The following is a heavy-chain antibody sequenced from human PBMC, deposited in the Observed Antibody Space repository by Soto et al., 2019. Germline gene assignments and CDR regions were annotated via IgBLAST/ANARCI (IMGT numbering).Heavy chain of an antibody. CDR2: VYHSGST. D-gene: IGHD4-17*01. Sequence: QVQLQESGPGLVKPSETLSLTCDVSGDSISSPTWWTWVRQPPGKGLEWIGEVYHSGSTNYNSSLKSRVTISVDKSKNQFSLRLTSVTAADTAVYYCATRAPIDGDPYWGQGTLATVSS. J-gene: IGHJ4*02. V-gene: IGHV4-4*02. CDR3: ATRAPIDGDPY. CDR1: GDSISSPTW.